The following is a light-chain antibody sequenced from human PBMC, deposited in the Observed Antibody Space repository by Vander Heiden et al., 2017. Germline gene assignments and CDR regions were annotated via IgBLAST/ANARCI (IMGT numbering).Light chain of an antibody. V-gene: IGKV3-20*01. CDR3: QQACDSPWT. CDR1: QSVSSGY. J-gene: IGKJ1*01. CDR2: GAS. Sequence: EIVLTQSPGTLSLSPGERATLSCRASQSVSSGYLAWYQQRPGQAPRLLIYGASSRATGIPDRFSGSGSGTDFTLTISRLDPEDIAVYYCQQACDSPWTFGQGTKVEIK.